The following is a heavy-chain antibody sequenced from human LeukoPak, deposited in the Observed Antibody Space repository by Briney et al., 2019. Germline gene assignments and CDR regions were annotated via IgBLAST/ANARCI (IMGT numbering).Heavy chain of an antibody. Sequence: SETLSLTCTVSGGSISSYYWSWIRQPPGKGLEWIGYIYYSGSTNYNPSLKSRVTISVDTSKNQFSLKLSSVTAADTAVYYCARHYDILTGLSYYYYYMDVWGKGTTVTISS. CDR1: GGSISSYY. D-gene: IGHD3-9*01. V-gene: IGHV4-59*01. J-gene: IGHJ6*03. CDR2: IYYSGST. CDR3: ARHYDILTGLSYYYYYMDV.